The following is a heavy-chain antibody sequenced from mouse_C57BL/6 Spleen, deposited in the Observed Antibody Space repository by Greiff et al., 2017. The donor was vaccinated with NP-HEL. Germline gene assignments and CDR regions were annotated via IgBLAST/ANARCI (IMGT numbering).Heavy chain of an antibody. V-gene: IGHV14-4*01. D-gene: IGHD4-1*02. CDR3: TPQLGRFAY. J-gene: IGHJ3*01. CDR2: IDPENGDT. Sequence: EVQLQQSGAELVRPGASVKLSCTASGFNIKDDYMHWVKQRPEQGLEWIGWIDPENGDTEYASKFQGKATITADTSSHTANLQLSSLTSEDTAVYYCTPQLGRFAYWGQGTLVTVSA. CDR1: GFNIKDDY.